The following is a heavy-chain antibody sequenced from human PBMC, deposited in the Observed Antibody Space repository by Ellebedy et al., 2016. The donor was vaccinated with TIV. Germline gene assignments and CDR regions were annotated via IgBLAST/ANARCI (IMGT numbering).Heavy chain of an antibody. J-gene: IGHJ5*02. Sequence: GESLKISXAASGFTFSTYGMHWVRQDPGKGLEWVAIIWYDGSKEYYADSVKGRFTISRDNSKNTLYLQLTSLRAEDTAVYYCARDYISGIYRNWFDPWGQGMLVTVSS. D-gene: IGHD3-16*01. CDR1: GFTFSTYG. CDR3: ARDYISGIYRNWFDP. CDR2: IWYDGSKE. V-gene: IGHV3-33*01.